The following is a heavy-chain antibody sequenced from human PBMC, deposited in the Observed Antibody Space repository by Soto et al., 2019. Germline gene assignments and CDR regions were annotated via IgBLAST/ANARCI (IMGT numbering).Heavy chain of an antibody. CDR1: GFTFDDYA. D-gene: IGHD3-10*01. V-gene: IGHV3-9*01. CDR2: ISWNSGSI. Sequence: GGSLRLSCAASGFTFDDYAMHWVRQAPGKGLEWVSGISWNSGSIGYADSVKGRFTISRDNAKNSLYLQMNSLRAEDTALYYCAKGLGGSGITYYMDVWGKGTTVTVSS. CDR3: AKGLGGSGITYYMDV. J-gene: IGHJ6*03.